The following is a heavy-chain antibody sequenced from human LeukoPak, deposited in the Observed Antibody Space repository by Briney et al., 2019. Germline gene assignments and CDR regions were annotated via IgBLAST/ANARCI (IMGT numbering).Heavy chain of an antibody. CDR2: ISYDGSNK. D-gene: IGHD5-12*01. Sequence: GGSLRLSCAAFGFTFSSYAMHWVRQAPGKGLEWVAVISYDGSNKYYADSVKGRFTISRDNSKNTLYLQMNSLRAEDTAVYYCARDIVATIGEAFDYWGQGTLVTVSS. CDR3: ARDIVATIGEAFDY. J-gene: IGHJ4*02. V-gene: IGHV3-30-3*01. CDR1: GFTFSSYA.